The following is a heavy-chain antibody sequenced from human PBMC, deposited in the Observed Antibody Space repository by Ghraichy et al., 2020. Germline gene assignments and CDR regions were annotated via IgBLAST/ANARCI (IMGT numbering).Heavy chain of an antibody. V-gene: IGHV4-34*01. J-gene: IGHJ2*01. Sequence: SETLSLTCAVYGGSFSGYYWSWIRQPPGKGLEWIGEINHSGSTNYNPSLKSRVTISVDTSKNQFSLKLSSVTAADTAVYYCAGGSPGGSRIAAAAKGYFDLWGRGTLVTVSS. CDR3: AGGSPGGSRIAAAAKGYFDL. D-gene: IGHD6-13*01. CDR2: INHSGST. CDR1: GGSFSGYY.